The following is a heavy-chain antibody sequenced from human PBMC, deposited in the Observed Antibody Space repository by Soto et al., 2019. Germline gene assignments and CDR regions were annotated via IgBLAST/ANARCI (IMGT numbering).Heavy chain of an antibody. Sequence: PSETLSLTCSVSGGSISSSSYFWGWIRQPPGKGLEWIGSIYYSGSTYYNPSLKSRVTVSVDTSKNQFSLKLSSVTAADTAVYYCARPPSDFWFDPWGQGTLVTSPQ. V-gene: IGHV4-39*01. D-gene: IGHD2-21*02. CDR2: IYYSGST. CDR3: ARPPSDFWFDP. J-gene: IGHJ5*02. CDR1: GGSISSSSYF.